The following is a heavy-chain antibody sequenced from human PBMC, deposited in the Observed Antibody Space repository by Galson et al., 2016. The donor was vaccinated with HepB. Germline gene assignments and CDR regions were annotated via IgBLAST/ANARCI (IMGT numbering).Heavy chain of an antibody. CDR3: GKDILPGGMDI. CDR2: ISLDTDRI. D-gene: IGHD3-3*01. Sequence: SLRLSCAVSGFSLDRYAMHWVRLVPGKGLEWVSGISLDTDRIGYADSVKGRFIVSRDKARNSVYLQMNSLRTEDSALYYRGKDILPGGMDIWGHGTRVTVAS. J-gene: IGHJ6*02. V-gene: IGHV3-9*01. CDR1: GFSLDRYA.